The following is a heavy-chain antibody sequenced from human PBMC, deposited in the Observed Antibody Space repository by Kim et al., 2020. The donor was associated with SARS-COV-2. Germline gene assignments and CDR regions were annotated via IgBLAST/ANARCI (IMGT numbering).Heavy chain of an antibody. J-gene: IGHJ2*01. V-gene: IGHV5-51*01. CDR1: GYSFTSYW. D-gene: IGHD5-18*01. CDR2: IYPGDSDT. Sequence: GESLKISCKGSGYSFTSYWIGWVRQMPGKGLEWMGIIYPGDSDTRYSPSFQGQVTISADKSISTAYLQWSSLKASDTATYYCARLDGWVDTAMVWYFDLWGRGTLVTVSS. CDR3: ARLDGWVDTAMVWYFDL.